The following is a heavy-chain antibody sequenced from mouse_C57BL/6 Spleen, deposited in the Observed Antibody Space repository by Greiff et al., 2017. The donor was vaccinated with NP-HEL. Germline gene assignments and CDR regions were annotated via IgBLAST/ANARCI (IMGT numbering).Heavy chain of an antibody. CDR2: IDPSDSET. CDR3: ARPGYSNYGYFDY. V-gene: IGHV1-52*01. Sequence: QVQLQQPGAELVRPRSSVKLSCKASGYTFTSYWMHWVKQRPIQGLEWIGNIDPSDSETHYNQKFKDKATLTVDKSSSTAYMQLSSLTSEDSAVYYCARPGYSNYGYFDYWGQGTTLTVSS. D-gene: IGHD2-5*01. J-gene: IGHJ2*01. CDR1: GYTFTSYW.